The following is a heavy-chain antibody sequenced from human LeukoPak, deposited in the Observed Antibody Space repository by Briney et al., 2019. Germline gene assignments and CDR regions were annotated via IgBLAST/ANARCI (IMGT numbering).Heavy chain of an antibody. V-gene: IGHV4-4*07. CDR3: ARDSFLDMIVVVPRAFDI. Sequence: PSETLSLTCTVSGGSISSYYWSWIRQPAGKGLEWIGRIYTSGSTNYNPSLKSRVTMSVDTSKNQFSLKLSSVTAADTAVYYCARDSFLDMIVVVPRAFDIWGQGTMVTVSS. D-gene: IGHD3-22*01. CDR1: GGSISSYY. CDR2: IYTSGST. J-gene: IGHJ3*02.